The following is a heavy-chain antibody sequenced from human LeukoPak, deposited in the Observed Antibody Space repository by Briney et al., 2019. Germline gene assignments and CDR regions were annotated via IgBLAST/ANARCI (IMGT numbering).Heavy chain of an antibody. Sequence: SETLSLTCTVSGGSISSSSYYWGWIRQPPGKGLEWIGSIYYSGSTYYNPSLKSRVTISVDTSKNQFPLKLSSVTAADTAVYYCARGLVGWEPRDRDAFDIWGQGTMVTVSS. CDR2: IYYSGST. CDR3: ARGLVGWEPRDRDAFDI. D-gene: IGHD1-26*01. V-gene: IGHV4-39*01. CDR1: GGSISSSSYY. J-gene: IGHJ3*02.